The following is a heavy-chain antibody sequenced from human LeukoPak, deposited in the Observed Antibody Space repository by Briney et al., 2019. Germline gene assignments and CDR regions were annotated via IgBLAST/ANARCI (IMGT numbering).Heavy chain of an antibody. CDR3: ARDLYDSSGYYSHFDY. J-gene: IGHJ4*02. V-gene: IGHV3-33*01. CDR2: IWYDGSNK. Sequence: GGSLRLSCAASGFTLSSYGMHWVRQAPGKGLEWVAVIWYDGSNKHYADSVKGRFTISRDNSKNTLYLQMNSLRAEDTAVYYCARDLYDSSGYYSHFDYWGQGTLVTVSS. CDR1: GFTLSSYG. D-gene: IGHD3-22*01.